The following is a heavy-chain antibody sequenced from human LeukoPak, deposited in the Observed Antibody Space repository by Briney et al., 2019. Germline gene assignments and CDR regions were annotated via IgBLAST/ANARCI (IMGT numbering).Heavy chain of an antibody. D-gene: IGHD2-21*01. CDR2: IGVGDNAI. CDR1: GFTFSTYE. Sequence: PGGSLRLSCAASGFTFSTYEFNWVRQAPGKGLEWVAHIGVGDNAIYYADSVRGRFTASRDNAQNSLYLEMHSLRVEDTALYYCARETAHCGGDCFDYWGQGTLVTVSS. J-gene: IGHJ4*02. CDR3: ARETAHCGGDCFDY. V-gene: IGHV3-48*03.